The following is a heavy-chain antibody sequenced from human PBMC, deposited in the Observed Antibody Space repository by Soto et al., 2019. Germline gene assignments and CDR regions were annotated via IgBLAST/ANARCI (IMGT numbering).Heavy chain of an antibody. CDR2: INPDSGST. CDR1: GYTFTHYY. CDR3: ARDFAAGDH. Sequence: QVQLVQSGAEVKKPGASVKLSCRTSGYTFTHYYIHWVRQAPGQGLEWLAIINPDSGSTNYAQDFLGRVTLTMVTCTTTVYMERSGLRDEDTAIFYCARDFAAGDHWGQGTLVNVSS. V-gene: IGHV1-46*01. D-gene: IGHD6-25*01. J-gene: IGHJ4*02.